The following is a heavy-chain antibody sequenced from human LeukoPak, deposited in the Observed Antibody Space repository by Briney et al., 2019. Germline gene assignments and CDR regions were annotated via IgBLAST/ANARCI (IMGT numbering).Heavy chain of an antibody. CDR1: GFTFSSYA. CDR2: ILYDGSNK. Sequence: GGSLRLSCAASGFTFSSYAMHWVRQAPGKGLEWVAVILYDGSNKYYADSVKGRFTISRDNSKNTLYLQMNSLRAEDTAVYYCARIDREPGYSSDYWGQGTLVTVSS. V-gene: IGHV3-30-3*01. D-gene: IGHD5-18*01. CDR3: ARIDREPGYSSDY. J-gene: IGHJ4*02.